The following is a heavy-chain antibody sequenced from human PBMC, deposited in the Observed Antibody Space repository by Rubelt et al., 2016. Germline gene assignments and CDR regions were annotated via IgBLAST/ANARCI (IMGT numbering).Heavy chain of an antibody. V-gene: IGHV4-34*02. Sequence: QVQLQQWGAGLLKSSETLSQTCAVYGGSFSDYFWSWLRLSPGKGLEWIGSIYYSGSTYYNPSLKSRVTMSIDTPRSQFSRKLDSGTAADTAVYYCVRERATVTTLCDDWGQGTLVTVSS. CDR2: IYYSGST. D-gene: IGHD4-17*01. CDR3: VRERATVTTLCDD. CDR1: GGSFSDYF. J-gene: IGHJ4*02.